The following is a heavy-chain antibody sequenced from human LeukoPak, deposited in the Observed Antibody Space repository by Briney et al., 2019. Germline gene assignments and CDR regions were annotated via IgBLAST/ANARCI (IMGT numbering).Heavy chain of an antibody. CDR1: GFTFSSYA. CDR3: AKDKAPVSGWYGGIDC. J-gene: IGHJ4*02. V-gene: IGHV3-23*01. D-gene: IGHD6-19*01. Sequence: PGGSLRLSCAAFGFTFSSYAMGWVRQAPGKGLEWVSTFGGGDGRKYYADSVKGRFTISRDNSKNTLYLQMNSLRVEDTAIYYCAKDKAPVSGWYGGIDCWGQGTLVTVSS. CDR2: FGGGDGRK.